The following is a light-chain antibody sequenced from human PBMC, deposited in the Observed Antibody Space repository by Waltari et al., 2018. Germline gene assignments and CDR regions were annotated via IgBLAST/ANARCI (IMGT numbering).Light chain of an antibody. V-gene: IGKV1-39*01. CDR3: QQSYMTPRT. CDR1: QTISSY. Sequence: DIQMTQSPPSLSASVGDGVTITCRASQTISSYLNWYQEKRGKAPKLLISAASRLQSGVPSRFNASGFGTDFTLTISSPHPEDFAIYYCQQSYMTPRTFGRGTKVEV. CDR2: AAS. J-gene: IGKJ1*01.